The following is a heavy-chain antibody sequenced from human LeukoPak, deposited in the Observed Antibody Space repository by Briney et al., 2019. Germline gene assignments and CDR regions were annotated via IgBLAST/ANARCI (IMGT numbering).Heavy chain of an antibody. J-gene: IGHJ4*02. D-gene: IGHD3-22*01. CDR2: IYYSGST. Sequence: SETLSLTCTVSGGSISSSSYYWGWIRQPPGKGLEWIGSIYYSGSTYYNPSLKSRVTISVDTSKNQFSLKLSSVTAADTAVYYCARSRPGGYYFDSWGQGLLVTVSS. CDR3: ARSRPGGYYFDS. V-gene: IGHV4-39*07. CDR1: GGSISSSSYY.